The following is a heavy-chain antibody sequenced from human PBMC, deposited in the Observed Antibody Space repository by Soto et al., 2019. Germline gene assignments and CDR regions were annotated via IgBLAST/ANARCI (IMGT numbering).Heavy chain of an antibody. CDR3: ARHEGNGNVWPLDY. D-gene: IGHD2-8*01. Sequence: QVQLLESGPGLVKPSETLSLTCTVSGDSIGTTHSYWAWIRQSPGKGLEWIGNIHYSGSTYYMPSVRSRVPLSVDTSKNPCSLRLTSVTAEDTAVYYCARHEGNGNVWPLDYWGQGILVTVSS. CDR2: IHYSGST. CDR1: GDSIGTTHSY. V-gene: IGHV4-39*01. J-gene: IGHJ4*02.